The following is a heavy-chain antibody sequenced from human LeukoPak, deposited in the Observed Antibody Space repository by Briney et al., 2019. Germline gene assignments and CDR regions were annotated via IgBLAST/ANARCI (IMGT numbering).Heavy chain of an antibody. CDR2: IGSSSSYI. V-gene: IGHV3-21*01. Sequence: GGSLRLSCAASGFTFSSYSMNWVRQAPGKGLEWVSSIGSSSSYIYYADSVKGRFTISRDNAKNSLYLQMNSLRAEDTAVYYCARGGSSSGWYSPEDYWGQGTLVTVSS. J-gene: IGHJ4*02. D-gene: IGHD6-19*01. CDR1: GFTFSSYS. CDR3: ARGGSSSGWYSPEDY.